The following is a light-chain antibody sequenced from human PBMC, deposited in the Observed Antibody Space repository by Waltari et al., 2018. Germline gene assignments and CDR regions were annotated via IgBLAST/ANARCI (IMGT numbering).Light chain of an antibody. J-gene: IGLJ3*02. Sequence: QSVLTQPPSASGTPGQRVIISCSGSSSIIGSDTVNWYQQLPGTAPGLLIYSTNQPPSGVPDRFAGSKSCTSAFLAISGLQSEEESDYYCAAWDGSQFARVFGGGTKLSVL. V-gene: IGLV1-44*01. CDR1: SSIIGSDT. CDR3: AAWDGSQFARV. CDR2: STN.